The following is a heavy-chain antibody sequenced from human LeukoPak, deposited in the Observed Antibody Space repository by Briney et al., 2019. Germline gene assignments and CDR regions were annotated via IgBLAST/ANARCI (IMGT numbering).Heavy chain of an antibody. CDR1: GYTFTSYA. D-gene: IGHD3-10*01. CDR3: ARDGRGSRSSWFDP. CDR2: INAGNGNT. V-gene: IGHV1-3*01. J-gene: IGHJ5*02. Sequence: ASVKVSCKASGYTFTSYAIHWVRQAPRQRLEWMGWINAGNGNTKYSQEFQGRVTITRDTSASTAYMELSSLGSDDTAVYYCARDGRGSRSSWFDPWGQGTLVIVSS.